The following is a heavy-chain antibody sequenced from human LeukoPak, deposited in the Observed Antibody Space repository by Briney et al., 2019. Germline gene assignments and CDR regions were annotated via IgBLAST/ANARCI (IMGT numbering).Heavy chain of an antibody. D-gene: IGHD4-23*01. V-gene: IGHV3-43*01. Sequence: GGSLRLSCAASGFTFDDYTMHWVRQAPGKGLEWVSLISWDGGSTYYADSVKGRFTISRDNARNSLYLQMNSLRAEDTAVYYCARLLQGWELNYYYSYMDVWGKGTTVTISS. CDR3: ARLLQGWELNYYYSYMDV. CDR1: GFTFDDYT. CDR2: ISWDGGST. J-gene: IGHJ6*03.